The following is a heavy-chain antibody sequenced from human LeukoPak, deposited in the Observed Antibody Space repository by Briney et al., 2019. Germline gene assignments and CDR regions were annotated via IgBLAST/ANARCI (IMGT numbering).Heavy chain of an antibody. Sequence: GRSLRLSCAASGFTFSSYAMHWVRQPPGKGLEWVAVISYDGSNKYYADSVKGRFTISRDNSKNTLYLQMNSLRAEDTAVYYCARDWRGGSNKYYYGMDVWGKGTTVTVSS. J-gene: IGHJ6*04. CDR2: ISYDGSNK. CDR3: ARDWRGGSNKYYYGMDV. D-gene: IGHD3-10*01. V-gene: IGHV3-30*04. CDR1: GFTFSSYA.